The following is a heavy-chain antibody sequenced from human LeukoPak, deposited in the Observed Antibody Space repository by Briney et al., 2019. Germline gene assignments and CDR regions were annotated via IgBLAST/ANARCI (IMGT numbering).Heavy chain of an antibody. V-gene: IGHV3-48*03. Sequence: GGSLRLSCAASGFTFSSYELNWVRQAPGKGLEWVSYISSSGSTIKYADSVKGRFTISRGNAKNSLYLQMNSLRAEDTAVYYCARHVVAVGFDYWGQGTLVTVSS. CDR2: ISSSGSTI. CDR3: ARHVVAVGFDY. J-gene: IGHJ4*02. CDR1: GFTFSSYE. D-gene: IGHD3-22*01.